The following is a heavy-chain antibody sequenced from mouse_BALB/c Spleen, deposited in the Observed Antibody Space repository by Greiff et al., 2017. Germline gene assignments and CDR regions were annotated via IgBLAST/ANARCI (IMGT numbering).Heavy chain of an antibody. Sequence: VQLQQSGAELVRPGSSVKISCKASGYAFSSYWMNWVKQRPGQGLEWIGQIYPGDGDTNYNGKFKGKATLTADKSSSTAYMQLSSLTSEDSAVYFCARSSASGIYAMDYWGQGTSVTVSS. CDR3: ARSSASGIYAMDY. D-gene: IGHD1-3*01. V-gene: IGHV1-80*01. CDR1: GYAFSSYW. J-gene: IGHJ4*01. CDR2: IYPGDGDT.